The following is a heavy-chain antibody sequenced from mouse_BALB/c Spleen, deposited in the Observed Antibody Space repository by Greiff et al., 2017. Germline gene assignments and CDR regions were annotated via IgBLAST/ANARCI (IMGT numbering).Heavy chain of an antibody. J-gene: IGHJ4*01. CDR2: INPSTGYT. CDR1: GYTFTSYW. Sequence: QVQLKQSGAELAKPGASVKMSCKASGYTFTSYWMHWVKQRPGQGLEWIGYINPSTGYTEYNQKFKDKATLTADKSSSTAYMQLSSLTSEDSAVYYCARGGIHPYAMDYWGQGTSVTVSS. V-gene: IGHV1-7*01. CDR3: ARGGIHPYAMDY.